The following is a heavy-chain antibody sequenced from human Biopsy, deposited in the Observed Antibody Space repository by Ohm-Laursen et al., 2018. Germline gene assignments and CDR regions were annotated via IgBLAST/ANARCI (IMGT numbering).Heavy chain of an antibody. J-gene: IGHJ4*02. D-gene: IGHD3-9*01. CDR3: AIDGNDFLTDYLKIDQ. CDR1: GSTSTGYY. CDR2: INPKIRGT. V-gene: IGHV1-2*02. Sequence: SVTPSCTLSGSTSTGYYLRSVRQAAGHGLEWMGWINPKIRGTHHLEKFRGRVTMTRDTYISTAYMEGSSLRSDDTAVYYCAIDGNDFLTDYLKIDQWGQGTLVTVSS.